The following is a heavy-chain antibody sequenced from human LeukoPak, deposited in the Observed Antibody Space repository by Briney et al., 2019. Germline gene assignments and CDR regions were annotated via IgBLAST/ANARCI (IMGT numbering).Heavy chain of an antibody. D-gene: IGHD3-10*01. J-gene: IGHJ4*02. Sequence: ASVKVSCKASGYTFTSNYMHWVRQAPGQGLEWMGWINPNSGGTNYAQKFQGRVTMTRDTSISTAYMELSRLRSDDTAVYYCARESITMVRGILDYWGQGTLVTVSS. CDR3: ARESITMVRGILDY. CDR2: INPNSGGT. CDR1: GYTFTSNY. V-gene: IGHV1-2*02.